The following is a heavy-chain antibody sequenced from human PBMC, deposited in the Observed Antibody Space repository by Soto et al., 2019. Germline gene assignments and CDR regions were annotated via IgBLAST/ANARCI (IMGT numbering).Heavy chain of an antibody. CDR2: IGGSVGTT. V-gene: IGHV3-23*01. D-gene: IGHD6-13*01. CDR3: AKDTYLSNWYPIWFDP. J-gene: IGHJ5*02. Sequence: GGSLRLSCAASGFTFSSYAMTWVRQAPGKGLEWVSTIGGSVGTTYYADSVKGRFTISRDNSKNTLYLQMNSLRAEDTAIYYCAKDTYLSNWYPIWFDPWGQGTLVTVSS. CDR1: GFTFSSYA.